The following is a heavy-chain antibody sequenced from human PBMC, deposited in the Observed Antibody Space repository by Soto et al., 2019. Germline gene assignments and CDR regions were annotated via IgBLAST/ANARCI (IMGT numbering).Heavy chain of an antibody. D-gene: IGHD1-20*01. CDR3: ARYKSNYYYSTDV. CDR1: GGSISSYY. J-gene: IGHJ6*02. CDR2: IYYSGIT. Sequence: SETLSLTCTVSGGSISSYYWSWIRQPPGKGLEWIGYIYYSGITNYNPSLKSRVTISVDTSKNQFSLKLSSVTAADTAVYYCARYKSNYYYSTDVWGQGITVTVSS. V-gene: IGHV4-59*01.